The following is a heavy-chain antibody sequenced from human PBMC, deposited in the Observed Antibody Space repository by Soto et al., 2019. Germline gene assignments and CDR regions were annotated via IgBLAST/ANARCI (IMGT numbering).Heavy chain of an antibody. Sequence: PGGSLRLSCAASGFTFSSYAMHWVRQAPGKGLEWVAVISYDGSNKYYADSVKGRFTISRDNSKNTLYLQMNSLRAEDTAVYYCARFGIAARRGHGMDVWGQGTTVTVSS. CDR2: ISYDGSNK. V-gene: IGHV3-30-3*01. CDR1: GFTFSSYA. CDR3: ARFGIAARRGHGMDV. D-gene: IGHD6-6*01. J-gene: IGHJ6*02.